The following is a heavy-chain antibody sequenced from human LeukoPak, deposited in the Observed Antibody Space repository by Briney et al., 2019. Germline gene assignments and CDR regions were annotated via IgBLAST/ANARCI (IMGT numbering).Heavy chain of an antibody. Sequence: PGGSLRLSCAASGFTFSSYWMHWVRQAPGKGLVWVSRINSDGSSTSYADSVKGRFTISRDNAKNTLYLQMNSLRAEDTAVYYCARDYCGGDCYYYYGMDVWGQGTTVTVSS. V-gene: IGHV3-74*01. CDR3: ARDYCGGDCYYYYGMDV. CDR2: INSDGSST. J-gene: IGHJ6*02. D-gene: IGHD2-21*02. CDR1: GFTFSSYW.